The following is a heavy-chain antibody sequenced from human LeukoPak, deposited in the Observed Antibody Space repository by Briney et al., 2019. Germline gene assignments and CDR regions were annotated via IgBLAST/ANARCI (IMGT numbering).Heavy chain of an antibody. Sequence: PSETLSLTCSVSGGSLNSYYWSWIRQRAGKGLEGSGRVYTSEDAKYNPSLESRVSMSLDTSNNQFSLKLSSVTAADTAVYYCARYGDPNYYFDYWGQGTLVTVSA. V-gene: IGHV4-4*07. CDR1: GGSLNSYY. J-gene: IGHJ4*02. CDR2: VYTSEDA. CDR3: ARYGDPNYYFDY. D-gene: IGHD2-21*02.